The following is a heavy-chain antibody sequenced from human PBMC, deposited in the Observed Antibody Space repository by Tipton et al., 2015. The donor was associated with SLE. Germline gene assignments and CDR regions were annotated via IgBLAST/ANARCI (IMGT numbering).Heavy chain of an antibody. CDR3: ARGYYYYMDV. J-gene: IGHJ6*03. V-gene: IGHV4-59*01. CDR2: IHYSGST. CDR1: AGSISSYY. Sequence: TLSLTCTVSAGSISSYYWSWIRQPPGKGLEWIGDIHYSGSTNYNPSLKSRVTISIDTSKNHFSLKVNSVTAADTAVYYCARGYYYYMDVWGKGTTVTVSS.